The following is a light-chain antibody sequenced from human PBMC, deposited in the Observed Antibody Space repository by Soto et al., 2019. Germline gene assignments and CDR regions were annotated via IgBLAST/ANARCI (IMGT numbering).Light chain of an antibody. Sequence: DIQMTQSPSTLSATAGDRVTITCLASQSISSWLAWYQQKPGKAPKLLIYDASNLESGVPSRFSGSGSGTDFTFTISRLQPDDFATYYCQHYNSYSEAFGQGTKVDIK. CDR1: QSISSW. J-gene: IGKJ1*01. CDR2: DAS. CDR3: QHYNSYSEA. V-gene: IGKV1-5*01.